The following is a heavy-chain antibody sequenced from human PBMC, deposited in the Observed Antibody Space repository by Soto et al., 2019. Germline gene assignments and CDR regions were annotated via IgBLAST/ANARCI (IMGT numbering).Heavy chain of an antibody. CDR1: GYTLTELS. CDR2: FDPEDGET. D-gene: IGHD6-25*01. V-gene: IGHV1-24*01. CDR3: ATWGAATTNFDY. J-gene: IGHJ4*02. Sequence: ASVKVSCKVSGYTLTELSMHWVRQAPGKGLEWMGGFDPEDGETIYAQKFQGRVTMTEDTSTDTAYMELSSLRSEDTAVYYCATWGAATTNFDYWGQGTLVTVSS.